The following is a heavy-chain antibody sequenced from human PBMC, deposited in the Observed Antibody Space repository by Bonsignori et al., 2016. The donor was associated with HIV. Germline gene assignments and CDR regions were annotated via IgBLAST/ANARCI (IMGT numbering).Heavy chain of an antibody. Sequence: VRQMPGKGLEYMGIIYPGDSDTRYSPSFQGQVTISADKSTSTAYLQLSRLRASDSAMYYCARHGAEYYYYYMDVWGTGTTVTVSS. CDR2: IYPGDSDT. J-gene: IGHJ6*03. D-gene: IGHD2/OR15-2a*01. V-gene: IGHV5-51*01. CDR3: ARHGAEYYYYYMDV.